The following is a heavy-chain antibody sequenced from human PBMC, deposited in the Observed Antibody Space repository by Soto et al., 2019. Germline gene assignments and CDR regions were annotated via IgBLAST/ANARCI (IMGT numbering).Heavy chain of an antibody. V-gene: IGHV3-33*08. CDR3: ARVRDDAFDI. J-gene: IGHJ3*02. Sequence: KALRLYCAATGFIFSSYGMHWVRQAPGKGLAWVAVIWYDGSNKYYADSVKGRFTISRDSSKNSLYLEMNSLRAEDTAVYYCARVRDDAFDIWGQGTMVTVSS. CDR1: GFIFSSYG. CDR2: IWYDGSNK.